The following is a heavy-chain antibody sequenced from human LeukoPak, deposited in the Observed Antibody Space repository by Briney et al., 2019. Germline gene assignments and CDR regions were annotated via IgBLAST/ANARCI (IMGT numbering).Heavy chain of an antibody. CDR1: GFSFTNYW. J-gene: IGHJ4*02. CDR3: VSFYETY. D-gene: IGHD2-2*01. CDR2: INSDGNWT. V-gene: IGHV3-74*01. Sequence: GGSLRLSCAASGFSFTNYWMHWVRQAPGRGLVWVSHINSDGNWTGYADSVKGRFTISKDNAKNMVYLHMNSLRVDDTAVYYCVSFYETYWGRGTLVTVSS.